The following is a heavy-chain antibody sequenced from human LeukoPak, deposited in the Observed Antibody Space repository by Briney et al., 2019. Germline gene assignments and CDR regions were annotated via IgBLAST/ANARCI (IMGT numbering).Heavy chain of an antibody. CDR3: ARATHKLYSNSYYYYMDV. CDR1: GFTFDDYG. CDR2: INWKGGST. D-gene: IGHD4-11*01. J-gene: IGHJ6*03. V-gene: IGHV3-20*01. Sequence: PGGSLRLSCAASGFTFDDYGMSWVRQAPGKGLEWVSGINWKGGSTGYADSVKGRFTISRDNAKNSLYLQMNSLRAEDTALYHCARATHKLYSNSYYYYMDVWGKGTTVTVSS.